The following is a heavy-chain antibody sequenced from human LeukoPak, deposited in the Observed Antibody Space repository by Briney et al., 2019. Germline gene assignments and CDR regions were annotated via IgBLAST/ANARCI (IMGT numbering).Heavy chain of an antibody. CDR1: GFTFSSYT. CDR2: ISSSSYI. Sequence: GGSLRLSCAASGFTFSSYTMNWVRQAPGKGLEWVSSISSSSYISYADSVKGRFTISRDNAKNSLYLQMNSLRAEDTAVYYCAKSRKHYYGSGTPDYWGQGTLVTVSS. D-gene: IGHD3-10*01. V-gene: IGHV3-21*01. J-gene: IGHJ4*02. CDR3: AKSRKHYYGSGTPDY.